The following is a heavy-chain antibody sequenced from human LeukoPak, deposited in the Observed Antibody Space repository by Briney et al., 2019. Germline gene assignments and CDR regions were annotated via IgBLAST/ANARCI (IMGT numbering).Heavy chain of an antibody. Sequence: PGGSLRLSCAASGFTFSSYGIHWVRQAPGKGLEWVAVIWYDGSNKYYADSVKGRFTISRDNSKNTLYLQMNSLRAEDTAVYYCARERYCSSTSCYEWIDYWGQGTLVTVSS. V-gene: IGHV3-33*01. CDR2: IWYDGSNK. J-gene: IGHJ4*02. CDR1: GFTFSSYG. D-gene: IGHD2-2*01. CDR3: ARERYCSSTSCYEWIDY.